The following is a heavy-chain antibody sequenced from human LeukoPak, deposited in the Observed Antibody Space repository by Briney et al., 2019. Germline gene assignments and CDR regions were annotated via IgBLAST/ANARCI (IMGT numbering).Heavy chain of an antibody. V-gene: IGHV3-48*04. D-gene: IGHD2-15*01. CDR3: ARESGGCYPPLFDY. CDR2: ISSSSSTI. CDR1: GFTFSSYS. J-gene: IGHJ4*02. Sequence: PGGSLRLSCAASGFTFSSYSMNWVRQAPGKGLEWVSYISSSSSTIYYADSVKGRFTISRDNAKNSLYLQMNSLRAEDTAVYYCARESGGCYPPLFDYWGQGTLVTVSS.